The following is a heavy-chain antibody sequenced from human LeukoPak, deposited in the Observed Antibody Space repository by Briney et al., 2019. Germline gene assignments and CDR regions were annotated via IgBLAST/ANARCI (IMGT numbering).Heavy chain of an antibody. J-gene: IGHJ6*03. CDR2: ISGSGGST. Sequence: GGSLRLSCAASGFTFSSYAMSWVRQAPGKGLEWVSAISGSGGSTYYADSVKGRFTISRDNSKNTLYLQMNSLRAEDTAVYYCASQRYSSSWYGRWYNYYYYYMDVWGKGTTVTVSS. CDR1: GFTFSSYA. D-gene: IGHD6-13*01. V-gene: IGHV3-23*01. CDR3: ASQRYSSSWYGRWYNYYYYYMDV.